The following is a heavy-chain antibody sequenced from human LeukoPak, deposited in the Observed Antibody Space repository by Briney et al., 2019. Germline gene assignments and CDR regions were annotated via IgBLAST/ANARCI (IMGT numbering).Heavy chain of an antibody. CDR3: ARAKGLPQAFDI. J-gene: IGHJ3*02. V-gene: IGHV4-59*02. D-gene: IGHD5/OR15-5a*01. CDR2: IYYTGSS. CDR1: GGPVSDYY. Sequence: SETLSLPCTLSGGPVSDYYWRWFREPRGKGLAGIGYIYYTGSSNYNPSLKSRATLSVGTSKYQSSLKLPPLTASVPGASYSARAKGLPQAFDIWGQGTMVTVSS.